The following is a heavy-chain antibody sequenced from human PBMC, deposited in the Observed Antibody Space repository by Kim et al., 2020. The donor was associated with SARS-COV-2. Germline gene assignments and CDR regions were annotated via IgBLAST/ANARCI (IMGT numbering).Heavy chain of an antibody. J-gene: IGHJ2*01. CDR2: ISSNGGST. Sequence: GGSLRLSCSASGFTFSSYAMHWVRQAPGKGLEYVSAISSNGGSTYYADSVKGRFTISRDNSKNTLYLQMSSLRAEDTAVYYCVKSSSGWLDYGGNSVSWYFDLWVRGTLVTVSS. CDR3: VKSSSGWLDYGGNSVSWYFDL. V-gene: IGHV3-64D*09. D-gene: IGHD6-19*01. CDR1: GFTFSSYA.